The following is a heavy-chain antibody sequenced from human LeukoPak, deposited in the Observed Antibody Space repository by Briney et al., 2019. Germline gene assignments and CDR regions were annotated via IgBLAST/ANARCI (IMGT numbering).Heavy chain of an antibody. V-gene: IGHV3-48*01. J-gene: IGHJ4*02. Sequence: PGGSLRLSCVGSGFSFSSYSINWVRQAPGKGLDWVSYISSRSGTIDYADSVKGRFTISRDNSKNTLYLQMNSLRAEDTAVYYCAKEASTVGYSYGSGYWGQGTLVTVSS. CDR3: AKEASTVGYSYGSGY. D-gene: IGHD5-18*01. CDR2: ISSRSGTI. CDR1: GFSFSSYS.